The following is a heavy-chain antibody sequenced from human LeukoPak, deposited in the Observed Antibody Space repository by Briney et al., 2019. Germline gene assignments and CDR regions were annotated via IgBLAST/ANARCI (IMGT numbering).Heavy chain of an antibody. CDR3: AKVSQLVYYYYMDV. D-gene: IGHD6-13*01. CDR1: GFTFSSYG. CDR2: ISGSGGST. V-gene: IGHV3-23*01. J-gene: IGHJ6*03. Sequence: SGGSLRLSCAASGFTFSSYGMSWVRQAPGKGLEWVSAISGSGGSTYYADSVKGRFTISRDNSKNTLYLQMNSLRAEDTAVYYCAKVSQLVYYYYMDVWGKGTTVTISS.